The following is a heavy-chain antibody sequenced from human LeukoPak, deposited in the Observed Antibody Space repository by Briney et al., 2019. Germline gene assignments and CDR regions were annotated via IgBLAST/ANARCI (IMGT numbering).Heavy chain of an antibody. Sequence: ASVKVSCTASGYTFTGYYMHWVRQAPGQGLGWMGWINPNSGGTNYAQKFHGRVTMTRDTSISTAYMELGRLRSDDTAVYYCARTAPVYCSGGSCYFDYWGQGTLVTVSS. V-gene: IGHV1-2*02. CDR2: INPNSGGT. J-gene: IGHJ4*02. CDR3: ARTAPVYCSGGSCYFDY. CDR1: GYTFTGYY. D-gene: IGHD2-15*01.